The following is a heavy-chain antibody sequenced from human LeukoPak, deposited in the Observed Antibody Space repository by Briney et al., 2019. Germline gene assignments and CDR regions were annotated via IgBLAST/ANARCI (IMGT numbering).Heavy chain of an antibody. D-gene: IGHD3-10*01. Sequence: ASVKVSCKVSGYTLTELSMHWVRQAPGKGLEWRGGFDPEDGETIYAQKFQGRVTMTEDTSTDTAYMELSSLRSEDTAVYYCATDLRYYYGSGSYNWGQGTLVTVSS. CDR2: FDPEDGET. CDR3: ATDLRYYYGSGSYN. J-gene: IGHJ4*02. V-gene: IGHV1-24*01. CDR1: GYTLTELS.